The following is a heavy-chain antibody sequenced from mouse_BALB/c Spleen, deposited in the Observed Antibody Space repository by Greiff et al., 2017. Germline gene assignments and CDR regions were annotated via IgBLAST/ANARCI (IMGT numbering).Heavy chain of an antibody. CDR3: ARNYGSYAMDY. Sequence: EVKVEESGPGLVKPSQSLSLTCTVTGYSITSDYAWNWIRQFPGNKLEWMGYISYSGSTSYNPSLKSRISITRDTSKNQFFLQLNSVTTEDTATYYCARNYGSYAMDYWGQGTSVTVSS. CDR2: ISYSGST. CDR1: GYSITSDYA. V-gene: IGHV3-2*02. J-gene: IGHJ4*01. D-gene: IGHD1-1*01.